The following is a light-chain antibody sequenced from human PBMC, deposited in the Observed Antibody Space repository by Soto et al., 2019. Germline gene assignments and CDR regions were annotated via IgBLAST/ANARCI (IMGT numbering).Light chain of an antibody. Sequence: TQSPATLSVSPGERATLSCRASQSVSSTVAWYQQKPGQAPRLLIYGASTRATGIPARFSGSGSGTEFTLTISSLQSEDFAVYYCQQYNNWPRTFGQGTKVDIK. CDR3: QQYNNWPRT. CDR1: QSVSST. CDR2: GAS. J-gene: IGKJ1*01. V-gene: IGKV3-15*01.